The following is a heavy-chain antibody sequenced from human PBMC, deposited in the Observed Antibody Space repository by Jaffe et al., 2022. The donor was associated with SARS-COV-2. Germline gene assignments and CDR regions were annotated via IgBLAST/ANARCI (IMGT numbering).Heavy chain of an antibody. CDR1: GFSLTTSGVG. J-gene: IGHJ1*01. V-gene: IGHV2-5*02. CDR2: IYWDDEK. Sequence: QITLKESGPTLVKPTQTLTLTCTFSGFSLTTSGVGVGWIRQPPGKALEWVALIYWDDEKRYSPSLKSRLTITKDTSKNQVLLTMTNMAPVDTATYYCAYRMSNLRGPSEYFRHWGQGTLVTVS. D-gene: IGHD3-16*01. CDR3: AYRMSNLRGPSEYFRH.